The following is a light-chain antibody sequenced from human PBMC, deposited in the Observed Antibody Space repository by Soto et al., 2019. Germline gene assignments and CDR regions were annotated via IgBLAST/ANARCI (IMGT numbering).Light chain of an antibody. CDR1: GSYNF. J-gene: IGLJ1*01. Sequence: QSALTQPVSVSGSPGQSITISCTVGSYNFVSWYQQHPGKAPKVLIYEVSKRPSGVSDRFSGSKSGNTASLTISGLQAEDEADYYCCSDAGRSTYVFGTGTKVTV. V-gene: IGLV2-23*02. CDR2: EVS. CDR3: CSDAGRSTYV.